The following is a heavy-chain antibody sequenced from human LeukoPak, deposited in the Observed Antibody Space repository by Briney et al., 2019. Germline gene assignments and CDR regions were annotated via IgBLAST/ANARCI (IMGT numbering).Heavy chain of an antibody. Sequence: GGSLRLSCEASGFTFSSHWMHWVRQAPGKGLVGVSRLNGDGSSTAYAESVEGRFTISRDNAKNTMYLQTNSLTVEDTAVYHCAREGWKLESFDVWGPRTMVTVSS. CDR3: AREGWKLESFDV. J-gene: IGHJ3*01. V-gene: IGHV3-74*01. CDR1: GFTFSSHW. D-gene: IGHD4-23*01. CDR2: LNGDGSST.